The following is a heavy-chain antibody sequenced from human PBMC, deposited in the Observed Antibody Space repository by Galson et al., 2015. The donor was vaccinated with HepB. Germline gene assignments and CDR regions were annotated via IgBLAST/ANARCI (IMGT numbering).Heavy chain of an antibody. Sequence: QSGAEVKKPGESLRISCKGSGYSFTSYWISWVRQMPGKGLEWMGWIDPSDSYTNYSPSFQGHVTISADKSISTAYLQWSSLKASDTAMYYCAWETYYYDSSGYTTKTFDYWGQGTLVTVSS. CDR2: IDPSDSYT. J-gene: IGHJ4*02. CDR3: AWETYYYDSSGYTTKTFDY. V-gene: IGHV5-10-1*01. D-gene: IGHD3-22*01. CDR1: GYSFTSYW.